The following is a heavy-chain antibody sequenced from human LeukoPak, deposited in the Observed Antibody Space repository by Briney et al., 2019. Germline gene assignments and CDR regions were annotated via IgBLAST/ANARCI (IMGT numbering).Heavy chain of an antibody. D-gene: IGHD6-19*01. CDR3: ARESGWLDY. CDR1: GFTFSSYA. Sequence: GGSLRLSCAASGFTFSSYAMHWVRQAPGKGLEWVAVISYDGSNRYYADSVKGRFTISRDNSKNTLSLQMNSLRAEDTAVYYCARESGWLDYWGQGTLVTVSS. V-gene: IGHV3-30*04. J-gene: IGHJ4*02. CDR2: ISYDGSNR.